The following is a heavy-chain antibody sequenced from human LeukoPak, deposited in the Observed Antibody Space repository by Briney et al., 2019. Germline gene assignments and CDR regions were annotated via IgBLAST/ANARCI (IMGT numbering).Heavy chain of an antibody. D-gene: IGHD6-13*01. CDR1: GFTFSSYA. CDR3: AKPSSWYPYYYYYMDV. CDR2: ISGSGGST. V-gene: IGHV3-23*01. Sequence: PGGSLRLSCAASGFTFSSYAMSWVRQAPGKGLEWVSAISGSGGSTYYADSVKGRFTISRDNSKNTLYLQMNSLRAEDTAVYYCAKPSSWYPYYYYYMDVWGKGTTVTVSS. J-gene: IGHJ6*03.